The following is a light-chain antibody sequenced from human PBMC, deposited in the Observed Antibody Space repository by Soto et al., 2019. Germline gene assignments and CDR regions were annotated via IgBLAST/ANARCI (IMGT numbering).Light chain of an antibody. CDR1: QTTNTW. Sequence: DIPMTQFPSTLSASVRDRVNITCRASQTTNTWLAWYQKKPGKAPKLLIYDASTLEPGVPSRFSGRGSGTEFTLTISGLQTDDFATYYCQQYHSLPLTFGGGTKVDVK. CDR2: DAS. V-gene: IGKV1-5*01. CDR3: QQYHSLPLT. J-gene: IGKJ4*01.